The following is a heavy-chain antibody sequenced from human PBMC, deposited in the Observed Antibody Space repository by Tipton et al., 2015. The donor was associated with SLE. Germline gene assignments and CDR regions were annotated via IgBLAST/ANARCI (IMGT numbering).Heavy chain of an antibody. D-gene: IGHD1-20*01. J-gene: IGHJ3*02. CDR1: GGSISSYY. Sequence: TLSLTCTVSGGSISSYYWSWIRQPAGKGLEWIGRIYTSGSTNYNPSLKSRVTMSVDTSKNQFSLKLSPVTAADTAVYYCARDQDNWSPALFDIWGQGTMVTVSS. CDR3: ARDQDNWSPALFDI. CDR2: IYTSGST. V-gene: IGHV4-4*07.